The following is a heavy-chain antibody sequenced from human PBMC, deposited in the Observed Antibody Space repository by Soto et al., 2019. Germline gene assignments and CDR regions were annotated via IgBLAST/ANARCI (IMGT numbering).Heavy chain of an antibody. D-gene: IGHD2-2*02. Sequence: GGSLRLSCAASGFTFSSYSMNWVRQAPGKGLEWVSSISSSSSYIYYADSVKGRFTISRDNAKNSLYLQMNSLRAEDTAVYYCARDAAYLHLDNWFDPWGQGTLVTVSS. CDR3: ARDAAYLHLDNWFDP. J-gene: IGHJ5*02. CDR1: GFTFSSYS. CDR2: ISSSSSYI. V-gene: IGHV3-21*01.